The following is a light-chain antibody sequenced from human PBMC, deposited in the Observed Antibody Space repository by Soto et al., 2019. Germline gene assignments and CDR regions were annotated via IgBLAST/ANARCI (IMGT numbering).Light chain of an antibody. Sequence: QSVLTQPPSTSGTPGQRVTISCSGSSSNIGSNNVNWYQQLPRSAPKLLIYSTSQRPSGAPDRFSGSKSGTSASLAISGLESEDEADYYCVASDDRLNGVVFGGGTKLTVL. CDR1: SSNIGSNN. J-gene: IGLJ2*01. CDR3: VASDDRLNGVV. CDR2: STS. V-gene: IGLV1-44*01.